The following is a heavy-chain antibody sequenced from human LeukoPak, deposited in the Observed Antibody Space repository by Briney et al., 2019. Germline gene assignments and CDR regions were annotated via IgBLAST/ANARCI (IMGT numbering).Heavy chain of an antibody. D-gene: IGHD6-13*01. V-gene: IGHV3-74*01. J-gene: IGHJ4*02. CDR2: INSDGSSA. CDR1: GSYW. CDR3: ARQRIAAAGTDY. Sequence: GGSLRLSCAASGSYWMHWVRQAPGKGLVWVSRINSDGSSASYADSVKGRFTTSRDNAKNTLYLQMNSLRAEDTAVYYCARQRIAAAGTDYWGQGTLVTVSS.